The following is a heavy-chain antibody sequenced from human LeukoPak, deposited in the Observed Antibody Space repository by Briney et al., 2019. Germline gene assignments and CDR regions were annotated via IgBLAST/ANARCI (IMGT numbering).Heavy chain of an antibody. Sequence: GASVKVSCKASGGTCSSYAISWVRQAPGQGLEWMGGIIPIFGTANCAQKFQGRVTITADESTSTAYMELSSLRSEDTAVYYCARELPDTAIPDYWGQGTLVTVSS. CDR1: GGTCSSYA. CDR3: ARELPDTAIPDY. J-gene: IGHJ4*02. V-gene: IGHV1-69*13. CDR2: IIPIFGTA. D-gene: IGHD5-18*01.